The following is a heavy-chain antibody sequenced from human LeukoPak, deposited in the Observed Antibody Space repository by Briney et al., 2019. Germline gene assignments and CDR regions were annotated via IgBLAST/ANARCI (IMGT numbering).Heavy chain of an antibody. D-gene: IGHD3-16*02. CDR1: GGSISSYY. Sequence: PSETLSLTCTVSGGSISSYYWSWIRQPPGKGLEWIGYIYYSGSTNHNPSLKSRVTISVDTSKNQFSLKLSSVTAADTAVYYCARVWGSYRFDYWGQGTLVTVSS. J-gene: IGHJ4*02. CDR3: ARVWGSYRFDY. V-gene: IGHV4-59*01. CDR2: IYYSGST.